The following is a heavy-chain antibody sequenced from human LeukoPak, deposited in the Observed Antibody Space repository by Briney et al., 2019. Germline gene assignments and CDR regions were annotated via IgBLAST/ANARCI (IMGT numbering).Heavy chain of an antibody. CDR3: AKVIRFLEWLENSDNFDY. V-gene: IGHV1-8*01. CDR2: MNPNSGNT. CDR1: GYTFTSYD. Sequence: ASVKVSCKASGYTFTSYDINWVRQATGQGLEWMGWMNPNSGNTGYVQKFQGRVTMTRNTSISTAYMELRSLRSDDTAVYYCAKVIRFLEWLENSDNFDYWGQGTLVTVSS. D-gene: IGHD3-3*01. J-gene: IGHJ4*02.